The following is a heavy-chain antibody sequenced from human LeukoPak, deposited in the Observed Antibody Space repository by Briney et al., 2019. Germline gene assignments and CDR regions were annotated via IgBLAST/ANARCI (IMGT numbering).Heavy chain of an antibody. D-gene: IGHD2-2*01. Sequence: GGSLRLSCAASGFTFSSYAMSWVRQAPGKGLEWVSAISGSGGSTYYADSVKGRFTISRDNSKNTLYLQMNSLRAEDTAVYYCAKVGSCCSSTSCYSPPVDYWGQGTLVTVFS. CDR3: AKVGSCCSSTSCYSPPVDY. CDR1: GFTFSSYA. J-gene: IGHJ4*02. V-gene: IGHV3-23*01. CDR2: ISGSGGST.